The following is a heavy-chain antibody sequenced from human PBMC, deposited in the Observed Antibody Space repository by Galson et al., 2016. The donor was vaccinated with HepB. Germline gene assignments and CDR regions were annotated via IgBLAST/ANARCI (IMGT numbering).Heavy chain of an antibody. CDR3: ANHRTTGYSIGWGGAFDI. J-gene: IGHJ3*02. Sequence: SLRLSCAASGFTLTTYTMSWVRQAPGKGLEWVSSIRGSGTGTHYADSVKGRFTISRDNSKNTLYLQINSLRVEDTAVYYCANHRTTGYSIGWGGAFDIWGQGTMVTVFS. V-gene: IGHV3-23*01. D-gene: IGHD6-19*01. CDR2: IRGSGTGT. CDR1: GFTLTTYT.